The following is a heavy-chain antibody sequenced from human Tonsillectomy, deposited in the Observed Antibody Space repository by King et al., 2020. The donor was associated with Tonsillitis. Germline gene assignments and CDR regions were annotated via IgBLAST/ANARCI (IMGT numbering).Heavy chain of an antibody. CDR2: IYWDDDK. D-gene: IGHD3-22*01. CDR3: VHMNYYDGGDSYRMDFDY. V-gene: IGHV2-5*02. Sequence: TLKESGPSLVNPTQTLTLTCTFSGFSLNTRGVGVGWIRQPPGKALEWLAVIYWDDDKRYSPSLNNRLTISRETSKSQVLLGVTNLDPVDTATYYCVHMNYYDGGDSYRMDFDYWGQGALVTVSS. J-gene: IGHJ4*02. CDR1: GFSLNTRGVG.